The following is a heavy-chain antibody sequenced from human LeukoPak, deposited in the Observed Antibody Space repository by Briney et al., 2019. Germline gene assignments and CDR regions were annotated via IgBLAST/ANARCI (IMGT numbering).Heavy chain of an antibody. CDR3: ARAEFHYYYMDV. V-gene: IGHV3-30-3*01. D-gene: IGHD3-10*01. J-gene: IGHJ6*03. Sequence: GRSLRLSCAASGFTFSRFAMHWVRQAPGKGLEWVAVTSYDGVFKYYADSVKGRFTISRDHSKNTQYLQMNSLRVEDTAVYYCARAEFHYYYMDVWGKGTTVTVSS. CDR2: TSYDGVFK. CDR1: GFTFSRFA.